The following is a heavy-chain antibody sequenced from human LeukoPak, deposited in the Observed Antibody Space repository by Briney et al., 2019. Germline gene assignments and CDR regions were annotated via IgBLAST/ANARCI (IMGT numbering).Heavy chain of an antibody. V-gene: IGHV3-23*01. CDR1: GFTFSSYA. Sequence: GGSLRLSCAASGFTFSSYAMSWVRQAPGKGLEWVSAISGSGGSTYYADSVKGRFTISRDNSKNTLYLQMNSLRAEDSAVYYCAKTQDTIVVVAAVESWGQGTLVTVSS. D-gene: IGHD2-15*01. CDR3: AKTQDTIVVVAAVES. CDR2: ISGSGGST. J-gene: IGHJ4*02.